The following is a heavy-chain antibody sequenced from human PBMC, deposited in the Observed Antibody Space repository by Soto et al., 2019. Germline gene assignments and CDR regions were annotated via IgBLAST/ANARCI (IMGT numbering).Heavy chain of an antibody. D-gene: IGHD3-10*01. CDR3: ASGGWPPLDYYGMDV. V-gene: IGHV1-2*04. CDR1: GYTFTGYY. Sequence: ASVKVSCKASGYTFTGYYMHWVRQAPGQGLEWMGWINPNSGGTNYAQKFQGWVTMTRDTSISTAYMEPSRLRSDDTAVYYCASGGWPPLDYYGMDVWGQGTTVTVSS. CDR2: INPNSGGT. J-gene: IGHJ6*02.